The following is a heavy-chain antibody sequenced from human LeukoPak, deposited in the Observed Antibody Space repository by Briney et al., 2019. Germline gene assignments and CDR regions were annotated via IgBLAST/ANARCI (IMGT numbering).Heavy chain of an antibody. CDR3: ARAPPYYYDSSGYYVYGAPLDY. J-gene: IGHJ4*02. CDR1: GFTFSSYW. V-gene: IGHV3-7*01. Sequence: GGSLRLSCAASGFTFSSYWMSWVRQAPGKGLKWVANIKQDGSEKYYVDSVKGRFTISRDNAKNSLYLQMNSLRAEDTAVYYCARAPPYYYDSSGYYVYGAPLDYWGQGTLVTVSS. CDR2: IKQDGSEK. D-gene: IGHD3-22*01.